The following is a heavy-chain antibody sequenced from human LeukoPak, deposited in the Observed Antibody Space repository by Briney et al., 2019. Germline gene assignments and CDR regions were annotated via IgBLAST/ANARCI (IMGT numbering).Heavy chain of an antibody. Sequence: GGSLRLSCAASGFTFSSYSMSWVRQAPGKGLEWVAVISYDGSSKYYADSVKGRFTIYGDNSKNTLFVQMDSLRAEDTAVYYCAKDLSYNWNYLDYWGQGTLVTVSS. CDR3: AKDLSYNWNYLDY. J-gene: IGHJ4*02. CDR1: GFTFSSYS. D-gene: IGHD1-20*01. CDR2: ISYDGSSK. V-gene: IGHV3-30*18.